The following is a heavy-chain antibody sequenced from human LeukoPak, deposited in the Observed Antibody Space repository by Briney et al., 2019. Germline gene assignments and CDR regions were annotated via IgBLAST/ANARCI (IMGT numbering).Heavy chain of an antibody. CDR3: ATSRRIHGSGLAVRYSWLDP. D-gene: IGHD3-10*01. J-gene: IGHJ5*02. Sequence: ASVKVSCKASGGSFSSKAISWVRQAPGQGLEWMGGIIPIFETTNYAQKFQGRVTITADESTNTAYMELSSLRYDDTAVYFCATSRRIHGSGLAVRYSWLDPWGQGTLVTVSS. CDR2: IIPIFETT. V-gene: IGHV1-69*13. CDR1: GGSFSSKA.